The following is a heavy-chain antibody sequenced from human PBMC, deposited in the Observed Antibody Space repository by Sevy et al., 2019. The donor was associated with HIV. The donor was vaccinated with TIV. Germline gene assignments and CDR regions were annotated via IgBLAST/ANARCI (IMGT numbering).Heavy chain of an antibody. CDR1: GGSISSSSYY. Sequence: SETLSLTCTVSGGSISSSSYYWGWIRQPPGKGLEWIGSIYYSGSTYYNPSLKSRVTISVDTSKNQFSLELSSVTAADTAVYYCARFYSSSWEIDYWGQGTLVTVSS. CDR3: ARFYSSSWEIDY. J-gene: IGHJ4*02. D-gene: IGHD6-13*01. V-gene: IGHV4-39*01. CDR2: IYYSGST.